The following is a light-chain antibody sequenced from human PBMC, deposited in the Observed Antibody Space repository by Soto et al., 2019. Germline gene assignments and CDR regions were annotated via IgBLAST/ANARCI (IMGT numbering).Light chain of an antibody. CDR2: LGS. CDR1: QSLLHSNGYTY. V-gene: IGKV2-28*01. J-gene: IGKJ1*01. Sequence: DIVMTQSPLSLPVTPGESASISCRSSQSLLHSNGYTYLDWYLQKPGQSPQLLIYLGSNRASGVPDRVSGSGSGTDFTLKISRVEAEDVGVYYCMQALQTPWTFGQGTKVEIK. CDR3: MQALQTPWT.